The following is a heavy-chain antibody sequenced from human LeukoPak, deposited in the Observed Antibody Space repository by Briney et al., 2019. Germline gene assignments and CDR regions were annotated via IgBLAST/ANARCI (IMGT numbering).Heavy chain of an antibody. CDR3: ARGDTYYDFWSGYLYYYFDY. V-gene: IGHV3-11*04. CDR1: GFTFSDYY. CDR2: ISSSGSTI. D-gene: IGHD3-3*01. J-gene: IGHJ4*02. Sequence: PGGSLRLSCAASGFTFSDYYMSWIRQAPGKGLEWVSYISSSGSTIYYADSVKGRFTISRDNAKNSLYLQMNSLRAEDTAVYYCARGDTYYDFWSGYLYYYFDYWGQGTLVTVSS.